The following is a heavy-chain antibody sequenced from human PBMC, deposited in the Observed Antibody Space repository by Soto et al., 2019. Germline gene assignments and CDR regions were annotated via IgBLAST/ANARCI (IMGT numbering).Heavy chain of an antibody. Sequence: GGSLILSCAASGFTFISYAVSWVRQAPGKGLEWVSAISGSGGSTYYADSVKGRFTISRDNSKNTLYLQMNSLRAEDTAVYYCAKGRSYYFDGFDXWGQGTLVTVSS. CDR3: AKGRSYYFDGFDX. CDR2: ISGSGGST. J-gene: IGHJ4*02. V-gene: IGHV3-23*01. CDR1: GFTFISYA. D-gene: IGHD3-10*01.